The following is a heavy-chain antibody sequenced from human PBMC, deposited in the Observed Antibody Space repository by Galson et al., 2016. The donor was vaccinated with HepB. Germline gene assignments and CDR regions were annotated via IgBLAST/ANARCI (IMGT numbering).Heavy chain of an antibody. D-gene: IGHD1-14*01. CDR2: ISGTNGNT. V-gene: IGHV1-18*01. J-gene: IGHJ4*02. Sequence: SVKVSCKASGLMLNSYGITWLRQAPGQGLEWMAWISGTNGNTKYAQNFQDRVTITTDTSTDTAYMELRSLRSDDTAIYCCTREGDNNRLGIRANYWGQGTLVTVSS. CDR3: TREGDNNRLGIRANY. CDR1: GLMLNSYG.